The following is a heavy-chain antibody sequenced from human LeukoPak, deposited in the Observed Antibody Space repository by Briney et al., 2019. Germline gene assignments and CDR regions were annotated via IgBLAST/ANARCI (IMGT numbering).Heavy chain of an antibody. V-gene: IGHV3-7*01. J-gene: IGHJ4*02. D-gene: IGHD1-1*01. CDR1: GFTFSYYW. CDR2: IKQDESEK. CDR3: ARTTGVDWYFDY. Sequence: QSGGSLRLSCAASGFTFSYYWMSWVRQAPGKGLEWVANIKQDESEKYYVDSVKGRFTISRDNARKSLYLQMNSLRAEDTAVYYCARTTGVDWYFDYWGQGILVTVSS.